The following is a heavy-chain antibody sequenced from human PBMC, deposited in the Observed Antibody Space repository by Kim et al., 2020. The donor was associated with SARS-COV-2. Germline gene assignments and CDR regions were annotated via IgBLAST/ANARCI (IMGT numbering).Heavy chain of an antibody. CDR3: ARGSTMVRGSSPINLYGMD. V-gene: IGHV1-8*02. CDR1: GYIFNSYD. J-gene: IGHJ6*01. D-gene: IGHD3-10*01. Sequence: ASVKVSCTASGYIFNSYDINWVRQAPGQGLEWMGWMNPNSANTGYAQKFQGRVTMTRDTSINTAYLDLSSLSSEDTAVYYCARGSTMVRGSSPINLYGMD. CDR2: MNPNSANT.